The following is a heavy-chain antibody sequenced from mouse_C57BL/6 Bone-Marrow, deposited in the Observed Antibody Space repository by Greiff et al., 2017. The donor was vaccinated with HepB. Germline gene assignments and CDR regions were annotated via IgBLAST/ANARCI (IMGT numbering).Heavy chain of an antibody. CDR1: GYTFTSYW. J-gene: IGHJ3*01. D-gene: IGHD1-1*01. CDR2: IDPSDSYT. Sequence: QVQLQQPGAELVRPGTSVKLSCKASGYTFTSYWMHWVKQRPGQGLEWIGVIDPSDSYTNYNQKFKGKATLTVATSSSTAYMQLSSLTSEDSAVYYCASLLFITTAGFAYWGQGTLVTVSA. V-gene: IGHV1-59*01. CDR3: ASLLFITTAGFAY.